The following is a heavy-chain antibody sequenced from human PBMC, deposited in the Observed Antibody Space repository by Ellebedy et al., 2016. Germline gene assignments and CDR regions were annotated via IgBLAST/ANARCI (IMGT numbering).Heavy chain of an antibody. Sequence: SETLSLXCTVSGGSVDPYSWTSIRQSPGKGLEWIGYVFYGGSTKYNPSLRSRVTISLEPSKNQFSLRVTSVAAADTAVYYCARDVCLYSSSPSFDSWGQGTLVTVSS. CDR3: ARDVCLYSSSPSFDS. D-gene: IGHD6-6*01. CDR1: GGSVDPYS. J-gene: IGHJ4*02. V-gene: IGHV4-59*02. CDR2: VFYGGST.